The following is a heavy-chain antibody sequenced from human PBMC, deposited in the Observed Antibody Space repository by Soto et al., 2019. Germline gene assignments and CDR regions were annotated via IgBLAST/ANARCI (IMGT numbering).Heavy chain of an antibody. V-gene: IGHV4-59*01. CDR3: ARDGVGEGDSYYYYGMDV. CDR2: IYYSGST. CDR1: GGSISSYY. J-gene: IGHJ6*02. D-gene: IGHD3-10*01. Sequence: SETLSLTCTVSGGSISSYYWSWIRQPPGKGLEWIGYIYYSGSTNYNPSLKSRVTISVDTSKNQFSLKLSSVTAADTAVYYCARDGVGEGDSYYYYGMDVWGQGTTVT.